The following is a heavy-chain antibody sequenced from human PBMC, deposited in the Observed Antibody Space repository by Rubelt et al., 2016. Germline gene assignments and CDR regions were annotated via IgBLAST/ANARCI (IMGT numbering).Heavy chain of an antibody. CDR2: IYYSGST. CDR1: GGSISSSSYY. J-gene: IGHJ4*02. CDR3: ARAGPDGSQAFDY. D-gene: IGHD5-24*01. Sequence: QLQLQESGPGLVKPSETLSLTCTVSGGSISSSSYYWGWIRQPPGKGLEWIGSIYYSGSTYYNPSLKSRVTISVDTSKNQFSLKLSSVTAADTAVYYCARAGPDGSQAFDYWGQGTLVTVSS. V-gene: IGHV4-39*07.